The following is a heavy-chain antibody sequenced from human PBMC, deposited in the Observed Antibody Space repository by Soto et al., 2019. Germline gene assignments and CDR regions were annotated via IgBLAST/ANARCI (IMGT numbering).Heavy chain of an antibody. V-gene: IGHV5-51*01. Sequence: PGESLKISCKGSGYSFTSYWIGWVRQMPGKGLEWMGIIYPGDSDTRYSPSFQGQVTISADKSISTAYLQWSSLKASDTAMYYCARQQRYFHISQYYYGMDVWGQGTTVTVSS. J-gene: IGHJ6*02. CDR3: ARQQRYFHISQYYYGMDV. CDR2: IYPGDSDT. CDR1: GYSFTSYW. D-gene: IGHD3-9*01.